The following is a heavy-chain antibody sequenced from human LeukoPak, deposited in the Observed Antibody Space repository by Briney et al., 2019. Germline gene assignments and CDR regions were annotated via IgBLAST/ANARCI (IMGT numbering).Heavy chain of an antibody. D-gene: IGHD3-3*01. CDR1: GDSIFSTTYY. V-gene: IGHV4-30-4*08. Sequence: SETLSLTCTVSGDSIFSTTYYWGWIRQPPGKGLEWIGYIYYSGSTYYNPSLKSRVTISVDTSKNQFSLKLSSVTAADTAVYYCARSPYYDFWSGLSYYFDYWGQGTLVTVSS. J-gene: IGHJ4*02. CDR3: ARSPYYDFWSGLSYYFDY. CDR2: IYYSGST.